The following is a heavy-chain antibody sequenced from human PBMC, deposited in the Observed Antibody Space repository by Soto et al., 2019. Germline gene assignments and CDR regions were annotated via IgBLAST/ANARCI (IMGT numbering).Heavy chain of an antibody. J-gene: IGHJ4*02. CDR3: ARRSRGLGFLDF. Sequence: WGSLRLSCAASGVTFSSYAMNWARQAPGKGLEWVSVISGSGDSTYYADSVKGRFTISRDNSKNTLYLQMNSLRAEDTAVYYCARRSRGLGFLDFWGQGTLVTVSS. CDR1: GVTFSSYA. CDR2: ISGSGDST. D-gene: IGHD6-19*01. V-gene: IGHV3-23*01.